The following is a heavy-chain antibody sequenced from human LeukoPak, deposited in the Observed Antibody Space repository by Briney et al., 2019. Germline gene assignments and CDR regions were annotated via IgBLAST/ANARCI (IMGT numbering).Heavy chain of an antibody. Sequence: GASVKVSCKASGGTFSSYAISWVRQAPGQGLEWMGRIIPILGIANYAQKLQGRVTMTTDTSTSTAYMELRSLRSDDTAVYYCARDAPYYDILTGYYATGAFDIWGQGTMVTVSS. J-gene: IGHJ3*02. CDR3: ARDAPYYDILTGYYATGAFDI. D-gene: IGHD3-9*01. CDR2: IIPILGIA. CDR1: GGTFSSYA. V-gene: IGHV1-69*04.